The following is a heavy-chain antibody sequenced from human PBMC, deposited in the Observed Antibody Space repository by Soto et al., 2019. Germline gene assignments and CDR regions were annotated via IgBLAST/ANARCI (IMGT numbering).Heavy chain of an antibody. CDR1: GGTFSSYT. V-gene: IGHV1-69*08. CDR2: IIPIFETV. Sequence: QVQLVQSGAEVKKPGSSVKVSCKASGGTFSSYTIGWVRQAPGQGLEWMGRIIPIFETVNYAQKFQGRVTITADKSTSTVYMELSSLRSEDTAVYYCARDLYGDDGSGYFYDLDLWGKGTAVTVSS. CDR3: ARDLYGDDGSGYFYDLDL. D-gene: IGHD4-17*01. J-gene: IGHJ6*03.